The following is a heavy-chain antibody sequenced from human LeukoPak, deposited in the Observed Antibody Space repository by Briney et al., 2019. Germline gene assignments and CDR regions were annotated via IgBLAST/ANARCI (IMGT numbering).Heavy chain of an antibody. CDR2: ISSSSSYI. Sequence: GGSLRLSCEGSGFTFSDAWMNWVRQAPGKGLEWVSSISSSSSYIYYADSVKGRFTISRDNAKNSLYLQMNSLRAEDTAVYYCARDAGYYDFWSGSFDYWGQGTLVTVSS. D-gene: IGHD3-3*01. CDR3: ARDAGYYDFWSGSFDY. V-gene: IGHV3-21*01. CDR1: GFTFSDAW. J-gene: IGHJ4*02.